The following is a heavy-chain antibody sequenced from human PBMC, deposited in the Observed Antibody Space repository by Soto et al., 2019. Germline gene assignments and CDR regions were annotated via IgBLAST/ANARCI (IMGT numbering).Heavy chain of an antibody. D-gene: IGHD3-10*01. CDR1: GFTFSSYS. J-gene: IGHJ5*02. V-gene: IGHV3-23*01. CDR3: AKQGITMVRGVYNWFDH. Sequence: XGSLILSCTASGFTFSSYSMSWVRQAPGKGLEWVSAISGSGGSTYYADSVKGRFTISRDNSKNTLYLQMNSLRAEDTAVYYCAKQGITMVRGVYNWFDHSGHGTLVTVSS. CDR2: ISGSGGST.